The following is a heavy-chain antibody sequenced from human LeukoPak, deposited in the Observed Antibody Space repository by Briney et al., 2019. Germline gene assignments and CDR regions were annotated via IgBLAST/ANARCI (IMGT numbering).Heavy chain of an antibody. CDR2: FVPEDGDT. V-gene: IGHV1-24*01. D-gene: IGHD1-20*01. Sequence: ASVKVSCKVSGYTIIESYMNWVRQEPGKGLEWMGGFVPEDGDTIYAQKFQGRVTMTEDTSTDTAYMELGSLRSEDTAVYYCSTAPNWNAAPFDYWGQGTLVTVSS. CDR1: GYTIIESY. CDR3: STAPNWNAAPFDY. J-gene: IGHJ4*02.